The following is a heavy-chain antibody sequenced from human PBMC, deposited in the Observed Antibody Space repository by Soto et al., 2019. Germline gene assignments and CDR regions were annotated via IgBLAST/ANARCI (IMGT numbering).Heavy chain of an antibody. Sequence: GGSLRLSCAASGSTFTDYWMHWVRQAPGKGLVWVSRVNSDGSTANYADSVKGRFTISRDNAKNTHYLQMTSLRAEDTAVYYCARGLKGKYGSDYWGQGTLVTVSS. CDR3: ARGLKGKYGSDY. CDR1: GSTFTDYW. J-gene: IGHJ4*02. CDR2: VNSDGSTA. V-gene: IGHV3-74*01. D-gene: IGHD3-10*01.